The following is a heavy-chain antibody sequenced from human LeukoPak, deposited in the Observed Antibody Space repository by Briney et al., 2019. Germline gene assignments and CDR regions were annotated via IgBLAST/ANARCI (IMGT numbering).Heavy chain of an antibody. CDR2: IYYGGST. D-gene: IGHD6-13*01. CDR1: GGSISSYY. J-gene: IGHJ3*02. CDR3: ARATRAAANAFDI. V-gene: IGHV4-59*01. Sequence: PSETLSLTCTVSGGSISSYYWSWIRQPPGKGLEWIGYIYYGGSTNYNPSLKSRVTISVDTSKNQFSLKLSSVTAADTAVYYCARATRAAANAFDIWGQGTMVTVSS.